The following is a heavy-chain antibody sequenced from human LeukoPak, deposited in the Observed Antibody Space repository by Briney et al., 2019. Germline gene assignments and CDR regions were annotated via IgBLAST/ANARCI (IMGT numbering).Heavy chain of an antibody. CDR2: INSDGSST. V-gene: IGHV3-74*01. CDR1: GFTFSTYW. Sequence: GGSQRLSCAASGFTFSTYWMHWVRQAPGKGLVWVSRINSDGSSTTYADSVKGRFTISRDNAKNTLYLQMNSLRAEDTAVYYCARVINSGWLGELSDWGQGTLVTVSS. CDR3: ARVINSGWLGELSD. J-gene: IGHJ4*02. D-gene: IGHD6-19*01.